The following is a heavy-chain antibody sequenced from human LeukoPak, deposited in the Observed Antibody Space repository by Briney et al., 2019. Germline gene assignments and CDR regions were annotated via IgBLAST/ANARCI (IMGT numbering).Heavy chain of an antibody. CDR2: IYTSGST. CDR3: ARVGRYCSSTSCYKGAFDI. Sequence: PSETLSLACTVSGGSISSGSYYWSWIRQPAGKGLEWIGRIYTSGSTNYNPSLKSRVTISVDTPKNQFSLKLSSVTAADTAVYYCARVGRYCSSTSCYKGAFDIWGQGTMVTVSS. V-gene: IGHV4-61*02. CDR1: GGSISSGSYY. J-gene: IGHJ3*02. D-gene: IGHD2-2*02.